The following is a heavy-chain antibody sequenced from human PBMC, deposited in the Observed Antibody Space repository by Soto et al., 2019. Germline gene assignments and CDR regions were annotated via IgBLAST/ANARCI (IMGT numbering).Heavy chain of an antibody. D-gene: IGHD3-10*01. Sequence: SETLSLTCTLSAASISSYYWSWIRQPPRKGLEWIGYIYYRVNPNYDPSLKIRVTIAVDTSTNQFPLNLSSVTATATAVSDFGGRNSGRLNYYYYYGMDVWGQGTKVTVSS. CDR2: IYYRVNP. V-gene: IGHV4-59*01. CDR3: GGRNSGRLNYYYYYGMDV. J-gene: IGHJ6*02. CDR1: AASISSYY.